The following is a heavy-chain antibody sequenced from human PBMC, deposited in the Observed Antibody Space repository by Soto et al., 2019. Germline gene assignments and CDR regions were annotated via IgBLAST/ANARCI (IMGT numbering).Heavy chain of an antibody. CDR3: ARDSIAAAGRGPRTYYYYGMDV. D-gene: IGHD6-13*01. CDR2: IYSGGST. J-gene: IGHJ6*02. Sequence: EVQLVESGGGLIQPGGSLRLSCAASGFTVSSNYMSWVRQAPGKGLEWVSVIYSGGSTYYADSVKGRFTISRDNSKNTLYLQMNSLRAEDTAVYYCARDSIAAAGRGPRTYYYYGMDVWGQGTTVTVSS. V-gene: IGHV3-53*01. CDR1: GFTVSSNY.